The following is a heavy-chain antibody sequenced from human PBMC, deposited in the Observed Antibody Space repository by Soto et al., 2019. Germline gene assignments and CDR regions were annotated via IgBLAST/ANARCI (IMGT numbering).Heavy chain of an antibody. V-gene: IGHV3-21*01. D-gene: IGHD1-26*01. CDR1: GFTFSSYS. CDR2: ISSSSSYI. Sequence: EVQLVESGGGLVKPGGSLRLSCAASGFTFSSYSMNWVRQAPGKGLEWVSSISSSSSYIYYADSVKGRFTISRDNAKNSLYLQMNSLRAEDTAVYYCAREVVGATTGDYWGQGTLVTVSS. J-gene: IGHJ4*02. CDR3: AREVVGATTGDY.